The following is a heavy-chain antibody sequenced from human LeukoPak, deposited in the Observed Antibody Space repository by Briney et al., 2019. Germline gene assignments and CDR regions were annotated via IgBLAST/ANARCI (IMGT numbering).Heavy chain of an antibody. CDR2: INHSGST. CDR3: ARGKYYGSGSSKRYYYYGMDV. V-gene: IGHV4-34*01. D-gene: IGHD3-10*01. J-gene: IGHJ6*02. Sequence: PSETLSLTCAVYGWSFSGYYWSWIRQPPGKGLEWIGEINHSGSTNYNPSLKRRVTISVDTSKNQFSLKLSSVTAADTAVYYCARGKYYGSGSSKRYYYYGMDVWGQGTTVTVSS. CDR1: GWSFSGYY.